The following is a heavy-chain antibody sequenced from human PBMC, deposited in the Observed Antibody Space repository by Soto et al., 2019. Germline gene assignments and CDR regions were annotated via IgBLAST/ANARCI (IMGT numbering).Heavy chain of an antibody. Sequence: XGSLRVCWAAAGFFFTEYNMNWIRQAPGKGLEWVSYINPSGSLIYYADSVKGRFTVSRDNAKNSLYLQVGSLRAEDTAIYYCVTTMGLAARHAESWGQGTLVTVSS. CDR1: GFFFTEYN. D-gene: IGHD6-6*01. J-gene: IGHJ5*02. V-gene: IGHV3-11*04. CDR2: INPSGSLI. CDR3: VTTMGLAARHAES.